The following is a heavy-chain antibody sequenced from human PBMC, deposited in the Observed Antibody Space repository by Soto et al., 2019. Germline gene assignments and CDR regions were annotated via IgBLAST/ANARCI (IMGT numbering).Heavy chain of an antibody. D-gene: IGHD5-18*01. J-gene: IGHJ4*02. Sequence: SETLSLTCAVSGSSIGSSYYWGWIRQPPGKGLEWIGTIHHGGSSFYNPSLKSRVTMSVDTSKNQFSLKLSSVTAADTAVYYCARTGYSYGYPNDYWGQGTLVTVSS. CDR3: ARTGYSYGYPNDY. V-gene: IGHV4-38-2*01. CDR1: GSSIGSSYY. CDR2: IHHGGSS.